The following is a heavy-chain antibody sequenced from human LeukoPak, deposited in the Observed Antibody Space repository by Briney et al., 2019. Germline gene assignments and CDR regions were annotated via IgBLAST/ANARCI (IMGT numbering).Heavy chain of an antibody. Sequence: GGPLRLSCAASGFSVSSSYMTWVRQASGKGLEWVSVIYGGGSTYYADSVKGRFAISRDSSKNTLYLQMNSLRAEDTAVYYCARDIGSFFDYWGQGTLVTVSS. D-gene: IGHD3-10*01. J-gene: IGHJ4*02. V-gene: IGHV3-66*01. CDR3: ARDIGSFFDY. CDR2: IYGGGST. CDR1: GFSVSSSY.